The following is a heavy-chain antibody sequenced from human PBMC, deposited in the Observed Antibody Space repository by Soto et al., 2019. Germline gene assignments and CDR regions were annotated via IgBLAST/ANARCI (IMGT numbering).Heavy chain of an antibody. CDR3: ARDPRVGYYDY. V-gene: IGHV1-3*01. Sequence: QVQLVQSGAEVKKPGASVTVSCKTSAFTFNSYAIHWVRQAPGQRLEWLGWINAANGDTHYSQNFQGRVTITRDTSASTAYMDLNSLKSEDTAVYYCARDPRVGYYDYWGQGTLVTVSS. J-gene: IGHJ4*02. D-gene: IGHD3-22*01. CDR2: INAANGDT. CDR1: AFTFNSYA.